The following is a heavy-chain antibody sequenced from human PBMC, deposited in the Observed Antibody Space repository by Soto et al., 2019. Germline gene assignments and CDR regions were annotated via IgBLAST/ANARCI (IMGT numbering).Heavy chain of an antibody. J-gene: IGHJ6*02. Sequence: PVGSLRLSCAASGFTFSSYAMHWVRQAPGKGLEWVAVISYDGSNKYYADSVKGRFTISRDNSKNTLYLQMNSLRAEDTAVYYCARDFRLWSNYYYYGMDVWGQGTTVTVSS. D-gene: IGHD5-18*01. CDR3: ARDFRLWSNYYYYGMDV. CDR2: ISYDGSNK. CDR1: GFTFSSYA. V-gene: IGHV3-30-3*01.